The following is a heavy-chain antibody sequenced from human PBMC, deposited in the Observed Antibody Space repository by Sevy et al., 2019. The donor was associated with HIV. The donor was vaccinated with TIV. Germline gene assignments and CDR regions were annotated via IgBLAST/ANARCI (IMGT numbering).Heavy chain of an antibody. V-gene: IGHV3-72*01. CDR1: GFTFSDHY. J-gene: IGHJ6*03. CDR3: VRGPNCGVGGCQQISPYCLDV. D-gene: IGHD2-15*01. CDR2: IRNRPNSYTT. Sequence: GGSLRLSCAASGFTFSDHYVDWVRQAPGKGLEWVGRIRNRPNSYTTEYAASVNGRFTISRDDSRNSVYLQMNSLKTQGSAVYYCVRGPNCGVGGCQQISPYCLDVWGKGATVTVSS.